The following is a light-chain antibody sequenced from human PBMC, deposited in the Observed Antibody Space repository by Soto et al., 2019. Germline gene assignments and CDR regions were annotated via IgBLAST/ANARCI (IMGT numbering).Light chain of an antibody. CDR3: TSYTNINTRACV. Sequence: QSLLTQHASVSGSIGQSITISCSGTSSDIGGYKYVSWYQQHPGKAPKLIIFEVSNRPSGVSDRFSGSNSGNTASLTISGLQAEDEADYYCTSYTNINTRACVFGTGTKVTVL. CDR2: EVS. CDR1: SSDIGGYKY. V-gene: IGLV2-14*01. J-gene: IGLJ1*01.